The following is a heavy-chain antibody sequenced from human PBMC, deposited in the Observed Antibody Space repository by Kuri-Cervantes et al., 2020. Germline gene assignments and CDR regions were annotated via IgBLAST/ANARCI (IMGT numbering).Heavy chain of an antibody. CDR3: ASGRDGNCFDY. CDR2: INSDGTTA. CDR1: GFTFSSYW. V-gene: IGHV3-74*03. J-gene: IGHJ4*02. D-gene: IGHD5-24*01. Sequence: GESLMISCVASGFTFSSYWMHWVRQVPGRGLVWVSRINSDGTTATYADLVTGRFTVSRDNAKNSLYLQMNSLRAEDTALYYCASGRDGNCFDYWGQGTLVTVSS.